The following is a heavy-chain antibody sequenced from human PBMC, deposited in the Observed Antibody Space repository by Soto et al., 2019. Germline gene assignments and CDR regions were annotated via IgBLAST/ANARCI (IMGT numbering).Heavy chain of an antibody. CDR1: GFTFSDYY. J-gene: IGHJ3*02. V-gene: IGHV3-11*01. CDR2: ISSSGSTI. Sequence: GRSLRLSYAASGFTFSDYYMSWIRQAPGKGLEWVSYISSSGSTIYYADSVKGRFTISRDNAKNSLYLQMNSLRAEGTAVYYCARDSSYGSGSYYPLAAFDIWGQGTMVTVSS. D-gene: IGHD3-10*01. CDR3: ARDSSYGSGSYYPLAAFDI.